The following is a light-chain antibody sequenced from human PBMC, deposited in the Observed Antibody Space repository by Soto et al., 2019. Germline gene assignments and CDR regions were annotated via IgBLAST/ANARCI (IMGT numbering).Light chain of an antibody. CDR2: DTS. V-gene: IGLV7-46*01. CDR1: DGVVTSGHY. CDR3: SLFYSGGRV. J-gene: IGLJ2*01. Sequence: QAVVTQESSLTVSPGGTVTLTCGSSDGVVTSGHYPYWFQQQPGQAPRTLIYDTSSKHSWTSARFSGSLLGGKAALTLSGAQPEDEADYYCSLFYSGGRVFGGGTKLTVL.